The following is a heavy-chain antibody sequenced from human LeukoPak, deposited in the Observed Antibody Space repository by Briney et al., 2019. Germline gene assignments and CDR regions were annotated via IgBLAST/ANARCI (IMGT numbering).Heavy chain of an antibody. CDR2: ISSSSSYI. CDR1: GFAFSSYS. Sequence: PGGSLRLSCAASGFAFSSYSMNWVRQAPGKGLEWVSSISSSSSYIYYADSVKGRFTISRDNAKNSLYLQMNSLRAEDTAVYYCARDRRDAFDIWGQGTMVTVSS. V-gene: IGHV3-21*01. CDR3: ARDRRDAFDI. J-gene: IGHJ3*02.